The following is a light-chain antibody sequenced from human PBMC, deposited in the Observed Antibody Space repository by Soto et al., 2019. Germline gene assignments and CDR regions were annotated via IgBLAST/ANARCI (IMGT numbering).Light chain of an antibody. CDR3: AAWDASLNGPG. CDR1: SSNIGSNT. V-gene: IGLV1-44*01. Sequence: QSVLTQPPSASGTPGQRVTISCSGSSSNIGSNTVNWYQQLPGTAPKLLIYSNNQRPSGVPDRFSGSKSGTSASLAISGLQSEDEADYYCAAWDASLNGPGFGGGTKLTLL. J-gene: IGLJ2*01. CDR2: SNN.